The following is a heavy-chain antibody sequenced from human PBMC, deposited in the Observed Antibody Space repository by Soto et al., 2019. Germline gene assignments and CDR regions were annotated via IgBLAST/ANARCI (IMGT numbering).Heavy chain of an antibody. CDR2: ISSSGSTI. J-gene: IGHJ4*02. Sequence: VGSLRLSCAASGFTFSSYEMNWVRQAPGKGLEWVSYISSSGSTIYYADSVKGRFTISRDNAKNSLYLQMNSLRAEDTAVYYCARVPPNYYDSSGYIDYWGQGTLVTVSS. V-gene: IGHV3-48*03. CDR1: GFTFSSYE. CDR3: ARVPPNYYDSSGYIDY. D-gene: IGHD3-22*01.